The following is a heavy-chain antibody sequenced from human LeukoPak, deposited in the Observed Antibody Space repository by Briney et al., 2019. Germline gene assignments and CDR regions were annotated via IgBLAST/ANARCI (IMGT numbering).Heavy chain of an antibody. Sequence: GGSLRLSCAASGFTFSSYSMNWVRQAPGKGLEWVSSISSSSSYIYYADSVKGRFTISRDNAKNSLYLQINSLRAEDTAVYYCARVASYDFWSGQYAPFYYYYYMDVWGKGTTVTVCS. CDR2: ISSSSSYI. D-gene: IGHD3-3*01. J-gene: IGHJ6*03. CDR3: ARVASYDFWSGQYAPFYYYYYMDV. V-gene: IGHV3-21*01. CDR1: GFTFSSYS.